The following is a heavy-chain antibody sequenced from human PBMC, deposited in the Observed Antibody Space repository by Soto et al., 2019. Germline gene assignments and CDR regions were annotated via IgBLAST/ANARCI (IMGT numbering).Heavy chain of an antibody. CDR2: IYYSGST. Sequence: PSETLSLTCTVSGGSISSGDYYWSWIRQPPGKGLEWIGYIYYSGSTYYNPSLKSRVTISVDTSKNQFSLKLSSVTAADTAVYYCARGSGYCSSTSCYSSGSDYWGQGTLVTVSS. CDR3: ARGSGYCSSTSCYSSGSDY. D-gene: IGHD2-2*01. CDR1: GGSISSGDYY. J-gene: IGHJ4*02. V-gene: IGHV4-30-4*01.